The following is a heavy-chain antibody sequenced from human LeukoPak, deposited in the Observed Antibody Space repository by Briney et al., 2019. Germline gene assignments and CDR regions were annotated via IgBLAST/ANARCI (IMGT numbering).Heavy chain of an antibody. CDR2: ISYDGSNK. CDR3: AKDLGDYDGNSDLNY. Sequence: GRSLRLSCAASGFTFSNYGMHWVRQAPGKGLEWGAVISYDGSNKYYADSVKGRFTISRDNSKNTLYLQMNSLRAEDTAVYYCAKDLGDYDGNSDLNYWGQGTLVTVSS. V-gene: IGHV3-30*18. D-gene: IGHD4-23*01. CDR1: GFTFSNYG. J-gene: IGHJ4*02.